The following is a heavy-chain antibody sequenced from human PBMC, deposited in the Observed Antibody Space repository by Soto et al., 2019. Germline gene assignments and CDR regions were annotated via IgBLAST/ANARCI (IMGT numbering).Heavy chain of an antibody. V-gene: IGHV3-23*01. CDR1: GFVFSDYA. J-gene: IGHJ4*02. Sequence: GSLRLSCVASGFVFSDYAMSWVLQAPWKGLEWVSAISAGGDTYYADTVKGRFTVSRANSKNTLYLQMNSLIAKATDLYYCANASLWSGGPSCYPEGFDSWGPGPLVTVSS. CDR3: ANASLWSGGPSCYPEGFDS. CDR2: ISAGGDT. D-gene: IGHD2-8*02.